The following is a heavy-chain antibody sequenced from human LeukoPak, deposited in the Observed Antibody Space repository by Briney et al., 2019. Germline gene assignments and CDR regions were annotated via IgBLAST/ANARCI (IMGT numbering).Heavy chain of an antibody. J-gene: IGHJ6*04. CDR1: GFTFSSYG. D-gene: IGHD4-17*01. CDR2: IRYDGSNK. Sequence: GGSLRLSCAASGFTFSSYGMHWVRQAPGKGLEWVAFIRYDGSNKYYADSVKGRFTISRDNSKNTLYLQMNSLRAEDTAVYYCARADGDYGFWLDVWGKGTTVTISS. CDR3: ARADGDYGFWLDV. V-gene: IGHV3-30*02.